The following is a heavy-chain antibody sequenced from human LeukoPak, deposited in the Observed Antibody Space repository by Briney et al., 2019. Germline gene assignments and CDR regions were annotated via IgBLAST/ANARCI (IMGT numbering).Heavy chain of an antibody. CDR3: ARDPGYRPLEY. Sequence: GGSLRLSCAASGFTFSASWMTWVRQAPGRGLEWVANVDPDANTKNYLDSVKGRFTISRDNARNSLYLQMNSLRVEDTAIYYWARDPGYRPLEYWGQGTLVTVSS. CDR2: VDPDANTK. V-gene: IGHV3-7*01. D-gene: IGHD6-25*01. CDR1: GFTFSASW. J-gene: IGHJ4*02.